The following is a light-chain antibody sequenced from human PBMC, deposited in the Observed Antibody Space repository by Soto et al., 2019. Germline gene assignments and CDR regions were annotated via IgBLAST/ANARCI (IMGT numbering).Light chain of an antibody. V-gene: IGLV1-40*01. J-gene: IGLJ1*01. Sequence: QSVLTQPPSVSGAPGQRVTISCTGSSSNIGADYVVHWYQQLPGTAPKLLIYGNNNRPSADSDRFSVSKSGTSASLAITGLQAEDEADYYCQSYDNSLSGYVFGIGTKLTVL. CDR3: QSYDNSLSGYV. CDR2: GNN. CDR1: SSNIGADYV.